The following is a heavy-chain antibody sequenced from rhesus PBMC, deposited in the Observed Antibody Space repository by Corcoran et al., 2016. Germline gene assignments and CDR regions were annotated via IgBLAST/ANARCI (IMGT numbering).Heavy chain of an antibody. CDR2: IGGDSSYT. CDR1: GFTFSGYE. CDR3: ARHRRYYGLDS. V-gene: IGHV3-115*02. J-gene: IGHJ6*01. Sequence: EVQLAESGGGLVQPGGSLRLSCAASGFTFSGYEMHWVRQAPGKALESVLVIGGDSSYTHYADSVKGRFTISRDNARNSLSLQMNSLRAEDTAVYYCARHRRYYGLDSWGQGVVVTVSS.